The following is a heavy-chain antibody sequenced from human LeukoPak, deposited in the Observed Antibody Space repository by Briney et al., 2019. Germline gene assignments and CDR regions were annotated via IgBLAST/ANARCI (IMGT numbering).Heavy chain of an antibody. CDR2: IKQEGREK. CDR1: WFPFNSYW. Sequence: GGALGLSFSASWFPFNSYWMSWGRRAPGKGGGWVANIKQEGREKYYWDSVKGRFTISRYNPKNSLYLQMTSLRAEDTAVYYCARQDYGDYGYFDYWGQGTLVTVSS. J-gene: IGHJ4*02. V-gene: IGHV3-7*01. D-gene: IGHD4-17*01. CDR3: ARQDYGDYGYFDY.